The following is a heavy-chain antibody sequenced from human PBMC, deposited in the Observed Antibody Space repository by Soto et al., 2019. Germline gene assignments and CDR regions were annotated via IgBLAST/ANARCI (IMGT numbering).Heavy chain of an antibody. CDR3: AGIITAAGTGY. D-gene: IGHD6-13*01. Sequence: GGSLRLSCAASGFTFSSYAMTWVRQAPGKGLEWVSSISGNGPATYYADSVKGRFTISRDNSKNTLYLQMNSLRAEDMAIYFCAGIITAAGTGYWGQGTLVTVSS. CDR1: GFTFSSYA. V-gene: IGHV3-23*01. CDR2: ISGNGPAT. J-gene: IGHJ4*02.